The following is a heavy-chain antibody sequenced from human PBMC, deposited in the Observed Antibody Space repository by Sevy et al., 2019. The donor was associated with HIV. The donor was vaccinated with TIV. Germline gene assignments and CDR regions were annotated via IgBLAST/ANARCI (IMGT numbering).Heavy chain of an antibody. J-gene: IGHJ6*03. CDR3: AKGYYYMDV. CDR2: INGRGGST. Sequence: GGSLRLSCAASGFASGFTFSSFAMSWVRQLPGKGLEWVSTINGRGGSTYYADSVKGRFTLSRDNSKNTLYLQMNSLRAEDTAVYYCAKGYYYMDVWGKGTTVTVSS. CDR1: GFTFSSFA. V-gene: IGHV3-23*01.